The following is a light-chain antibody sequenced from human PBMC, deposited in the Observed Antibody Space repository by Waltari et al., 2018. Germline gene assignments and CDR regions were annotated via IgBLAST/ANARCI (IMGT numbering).Light chain of an antibody. CDR3: CSHGTREV. J-gene: IGLJ3*02. V-gene: IGLV2-8*01. CDR2: EVN. CDR1: GSDY. Sequence: QSALTQPPSASGSPGQSVTISCTRIGSDYVSWYQQHPDKAPKLIIYEVNKRPSGVPDRFSGSKSGNTASLTVSGLQAEDEADYYCCSHGTREVFCGGTKLTVL.